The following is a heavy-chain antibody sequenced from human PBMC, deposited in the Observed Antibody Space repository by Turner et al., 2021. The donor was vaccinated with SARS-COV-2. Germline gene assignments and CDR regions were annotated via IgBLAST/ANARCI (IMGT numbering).Heavy chain of an antibody. CDR2: INGDGSAS. J-gene: IGHJ6*02. CDR1: GFIFSRYW. CDR3: AREEVGNGMDV. V-gene: IGHV3-74*01. D-gene: IGHD2-15*01. Sequence: EVQLVESGGGLVQPGGSLRLYCSASGFIFSRYWMHWVRQVPGKGLVWVSRINGDGSASSHADSVKGRFSISRDNAKNTMYLQMRSLRGEDTAVYYCAREEVGNGMDVWGQGTTVTVSS.